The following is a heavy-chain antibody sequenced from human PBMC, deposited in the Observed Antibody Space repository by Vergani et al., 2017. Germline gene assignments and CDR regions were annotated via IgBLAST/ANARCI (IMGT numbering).Heavy chain of an antibody. CDR2: IRYDGSNK. D-gene: IGHD5-18*01. CDR3: AKEGDTTISYFDY. CDR1: GFTFSNYA. J-gene: IGHJ4*02. Sequence: QVHLVESGGGVVQPGGSLRLSCAASGFTFSNYAIHWVRQAPGKGLEWVAFIRYDGSNKYYADSVKGRFTISRDNSKNTLYLQMNSLRAEDTAVYYCAKEGDTTISYFDYLGQGTLVTVSS. V-gene: IGHV3-30*02.